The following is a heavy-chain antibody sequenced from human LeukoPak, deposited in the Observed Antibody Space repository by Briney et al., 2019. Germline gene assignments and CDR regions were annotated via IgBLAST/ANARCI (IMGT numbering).Heavy chain of an antibody. D-gene: IGHD3/OR15-3a*01. J-gene: IGHJ4*02. CDR3: ARDGRPADY. CDR1: GFSFSSYS. CDR2: ISSISSTI. V-gene: IGHV3-48*02. Sequence: PGGCLRLSCAASGFSFSSYSMTWVRPAPGKGLEWLSFISSISSTIYYADSVQGRFTVSRDNVENSLYLQMNSLRDEDTAVYYCARDGRPADYWGQGTLVTVSS.